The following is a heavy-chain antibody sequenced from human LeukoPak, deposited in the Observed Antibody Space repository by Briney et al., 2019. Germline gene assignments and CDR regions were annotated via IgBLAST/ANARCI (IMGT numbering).Heavy chain of an antibody. V-gene: IGHV3-7*01. CDR2: IKQDGSEK. J-gene: IGHJ6*02. CDR3: ARDQFYYYYGMDV. Sequence: GGSLRLSCAASGFTFSSYWMSWVRQAPGKGLEWVANIKQDGSEKHYVDSVKGRFTISRDNAKNSLYLQMNSLRAEDTAVYYCARDQFYYYYGMDVWGQGTTVTVSS. CDR1: GFTFSSYW.